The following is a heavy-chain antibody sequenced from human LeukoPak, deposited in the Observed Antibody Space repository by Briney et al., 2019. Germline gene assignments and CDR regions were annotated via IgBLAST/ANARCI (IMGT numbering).Heavy chain of an antibody. V-gene: IGHV4-61*08. CDR1: GGSISSGDYY. Sequence: TSETLSLTCTVSGGSISSGDYYWSWIRQPPGKGLEWIGYIYYSGSTNYNPSLKSRVTISVDTSKNQFSLKLSSVTAADTAVYYCARDGNPFDYWGQGTLVTVSS. J-gene: IGHJ4*02. CDR2: IYYSGST. CDR3: ARDGNPFDY.